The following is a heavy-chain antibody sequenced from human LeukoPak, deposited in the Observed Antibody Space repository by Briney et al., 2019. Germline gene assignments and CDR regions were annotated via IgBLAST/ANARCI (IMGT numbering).Heavy chain of an antibody. J-gene: IGHJ4*02. V-gene: IGHV6-1*01. Sequence: SQTLSLTCAISGDSVSSNSATWNWSRQSPSRGLEWLERTYYMSKWNNDYAVSVKSRIAINPDTSKNQFSLQLKSVTPEDTAVYYCAREVNMVLGRWGQGTLVTVSS. CDR2: TYYMSKWNN. CDR3: AREVNMVLGR. D-gene: IGHD3-10*01. CDR1: GDSVSSNSAT.